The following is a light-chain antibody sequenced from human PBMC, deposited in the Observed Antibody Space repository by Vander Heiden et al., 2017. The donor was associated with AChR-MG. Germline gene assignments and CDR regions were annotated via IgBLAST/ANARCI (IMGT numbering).Light chain of an antibody. CDR2: DDS. CDR3: QVWDTRALSGV. CDR1: NIETKS. V-gene: IGLV3-21*02. J-gene: IGLJ3*02. Sequence: SYVLTQPPSVSVPPGQTATITCGGNNIETKSVHWYQKKPDQAPVLVVHDDSARPSGIPERFSGSNSGNTATLTISRVEAGDEADYYCQVWDTRALSGVFGGGTKLTVL.